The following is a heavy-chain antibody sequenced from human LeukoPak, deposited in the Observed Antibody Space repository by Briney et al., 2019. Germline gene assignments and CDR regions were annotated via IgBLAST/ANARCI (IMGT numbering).Heavy chain of an antibody. V-gene: IGHV4-59*01. J-gene: IGHJ4*02. Sequence: SETLSLTCTVSGGSISSYYWSWIRQPPGKGLEYIGFVSYSGSTNYNPSLKSRVTISVDTSKNQFSLKLRSVTAADTAVYYCARDASGAFCFDYWGQGTLVTVSS. CDR1: GGSISSYY. D-gene: IGHD2-15*01. CDR2: VSYSGST. CDR3: ARDASGAFCFDY.